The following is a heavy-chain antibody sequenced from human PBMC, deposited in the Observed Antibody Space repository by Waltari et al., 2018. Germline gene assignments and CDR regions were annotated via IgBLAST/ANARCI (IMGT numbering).Heavy chain of an antibody. CDR3: ARDEDYYDSSGYYPSV. J-gene: IGHJ3*01. D-gene: IGHD3-22*01. CDR1: GFTVSSNY. V-gene: IGHV3-53*01. Sequence: VQLVESGGGLIQPGGSLRLSCAASGFTVSSNYMSWVRQAPGKGLEWVSVIYSGGSTYYADSVKGRFTISRDNSKNTLYLQMNSLRAEDTAVYYCARDEDYYDSSGYYPSVWGQGTMVIVSS. CDR2: IYSGGST.